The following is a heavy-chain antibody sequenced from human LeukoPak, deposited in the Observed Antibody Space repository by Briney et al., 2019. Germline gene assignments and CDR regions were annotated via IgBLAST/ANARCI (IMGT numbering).Heavy chain of an antibody. J-gene: IGHJ4*02. V-gene: IGHV4-59*01. CDR1: GGSISSYY. CDR3: ARDRWLGLADY. D-gene: IGHD6-19*01. CDR2: IYYSGST. Sequence: SETLSLTRTVSGGSISSYYWSWIRQPPGKGLEWIGYIYYSGSTNYNPSLKSRVTISVDTSKNQFSLKLSSVTAADTAVYYCARDRWLGLADYWGQGTLVTVSS.